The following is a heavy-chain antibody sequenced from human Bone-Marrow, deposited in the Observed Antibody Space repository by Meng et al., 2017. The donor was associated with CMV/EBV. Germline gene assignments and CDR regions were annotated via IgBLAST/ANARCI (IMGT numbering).Heavy chain of an antibody. J-gene: IGHJ5*02. V-gene: IGHV1-69-2*01. D-gene: IGHD2-2*01. CDR2: VGPEGGET. CDR1: GYSYTGYY. CDR3: ATDFDIVVVPAAP. Sequence: KVSGYSYTGYYMRWVQQDPGKELGWMGLVGPEGGETIYAEKFQGGVTITADTSTDTAYMGLSSLRSEDTAVYYCATDFDIVVVPAAPWGQGTLVTVSS.